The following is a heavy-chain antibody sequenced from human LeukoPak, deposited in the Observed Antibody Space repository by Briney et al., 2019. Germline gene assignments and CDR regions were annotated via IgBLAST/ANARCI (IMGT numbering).Heavy chain of an antibody. J-gene: IGHJ5*02. V-gene: IGHV4-38-2*02. CDR1: GYSISSGYY. D-gene: IGHD6-19*01. CDR3: ARASYKQWLVHKKGTNWFDP. Sequence: SETLSLTCTVSGYSISSGYYWGWIRQPPGKGLEWIGSIYHSGSTYYNPSLKSRATISVDTSKNQFSLKLSSVTAADTAVYYCARASYKQWLVHKKGTNWFDPWGQGTLVTVSS. CDR2: IYHSGST.